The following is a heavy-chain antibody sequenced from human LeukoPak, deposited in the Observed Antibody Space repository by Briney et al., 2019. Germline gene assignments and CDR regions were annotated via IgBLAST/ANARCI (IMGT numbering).Heavy chain of an antibody. CDR1: GGTFSSYT. CDR3: ARSMITMVRRVINHDAFDI. CDR2: IIPILGIA. D-gene: IGHD3-10*01. J-gene: IGHJ3*02. V-gene: IGHV1-69*02. Sequence: GASVKLSCKASGGTFSSYTISWVRQAPGQGLEWMGRIIPILGIANYAQKFQGRVTITADKSTSTAYMELSSLRSEDTGVYYWARSMITMVRRVINHDAFDIWGQGTMVTVSS.